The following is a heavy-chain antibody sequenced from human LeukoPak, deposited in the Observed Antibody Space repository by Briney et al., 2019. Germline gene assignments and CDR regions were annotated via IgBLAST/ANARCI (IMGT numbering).Heavy chain of an antibody. D-gene: IGHD6-19*01. Sequence: GESLKISCAASGSTFSRYVMHWVRQAPGKGLEWVAVISYDGSNKYYSDSVKGRCTISRDNSKNTLYLQMNSLRLEDTALYYCAKEGIDSSGFRSGGPDYWGRGTLVTVSS. CDR1: GSTFSRYV. CDR3: AKEGIDSSGFRSGGPDY. V-gene: IGHV3-30*18. CDR2: ISYDGSNK. J-gene: IGHJ4*02.